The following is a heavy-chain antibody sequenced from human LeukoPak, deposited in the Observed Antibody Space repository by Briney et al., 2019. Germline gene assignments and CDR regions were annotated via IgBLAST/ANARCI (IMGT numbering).Heavy chain of an antibody. V-gene: IGHV1-2*06. J-gene: IGHJ4*02. CDR2: VNPNSGGT. Sequence: ASVMVSCEASGYTFTGDYMHWVRQAPGQGLEWLGRVNPNSGGTSYAQKFLGRVTMTRDTSISTAYMELTRLTSDDTAMYYCARSTVVGATIGDHWGQGTLVTVSS. CDR3: ARSTVVGATIGDH. CDR1: GYTFTGDY. D-gene: IGHD1-26*01.